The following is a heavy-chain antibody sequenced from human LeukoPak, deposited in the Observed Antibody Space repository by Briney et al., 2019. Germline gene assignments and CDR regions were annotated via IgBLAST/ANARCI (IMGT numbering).Heavy chain of an antibody. D-gene: IGHD3-3*01. CDR1: GFTFSSYA. CDR2: ISGSGSST. CDR3: AKGYDFWSGPNDY. V-gene: IGHV3-23*01. J-gene: IGHJ4*02. Sequence: GGSLRLSCAASGFTFSSYAMNWVRQAPGKGLEWVSAISGSGSSTYYADSVKGRFTISRDNSKNTLYLQMNSLRVEDTAVYYCAKGYDFWSGPNDYWGQGTLVTVSS.